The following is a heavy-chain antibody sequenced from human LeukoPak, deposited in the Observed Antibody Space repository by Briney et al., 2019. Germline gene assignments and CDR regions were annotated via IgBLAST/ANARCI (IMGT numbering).Heavy chain of an antibody. V-gene: IGHV1-58*01. CDR3: AAESSSGFFDWLDP. Sequence: SVKVSCKASGFTFTSSAVQWVRQARGQRLEWIGWIVVGSGNTNYAQKFQERVTITRDMSTSTAYMELSSLRSEDTAVYYCAAESSSGFFDWLDPWGQGTLVTVSS. D-gene: IGHD3-22*01. J-gene: IGHJ5*02. CDR1: GFTFTSSA. CDR2: IVVGSGNT.